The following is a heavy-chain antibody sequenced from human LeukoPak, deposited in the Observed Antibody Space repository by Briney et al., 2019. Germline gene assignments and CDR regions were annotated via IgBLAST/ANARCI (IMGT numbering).Heavy chain of an antibody. Sequence: PGGSLRLSCAASGFTFSDYYMSWIRQVPGKGLEWVSYISSSGSTIYYADSVKGRFTISRDNSKNTLYLQMNSLRAEDTAVYYCAKIAAANCGGDCYSGAYYFDYWGQGTLVTVSS. CDR3: AKIAAANCGGDCYSGAYYFDY. J-gene: IGHJ4*02. D-gene: IGHD2-21*02. CDR1: GFTFSDYY. V-gene: IGHV3-11*04. CDR2: ISSSGSTI.